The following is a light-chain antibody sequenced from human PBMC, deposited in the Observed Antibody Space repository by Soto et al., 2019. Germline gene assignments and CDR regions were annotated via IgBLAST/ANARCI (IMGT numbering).Light chain of an antibody. Sequence: DIVMTQSPLSLPVTPGEPASISCRSSQSLLHSNGFNYLDWYLQKPGQSPQLLIYLGSNRACGAPDRFSGSGSGTDFTLKISRVEAEDVGFYYCMQALQTPWTFGQGTKVEI. V-gene: IGKV2-28*01. J-gene: IGKJ1*01. CDR1: QSLLHSNGFNY. CDR2: LGS. CDR3: MQALQTPWT.